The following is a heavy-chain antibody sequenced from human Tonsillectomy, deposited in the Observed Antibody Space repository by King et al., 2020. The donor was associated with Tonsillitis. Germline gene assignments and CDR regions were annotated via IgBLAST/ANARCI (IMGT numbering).Heavy chain of an antibody. CDR1: GFTFDDYA. D-gene: IGHD2-15*01. V-gene: IGHV3-9*01. CDR2: ISWNSGSI. Sequence: VQLVESGGGLVQPGRSLRLSCAASGFTFDDYAMHWVRQAPGKGLEWVSGISWNSGSIGYADSVKGRFTISRDNAKNSLYLQMNSLRAEDTALYYCAKDIARGGAATIGFDYWGQGTLVTVSS. J-gene: IGHJ4*02. CDR3: AKDIARGGAATIGFDY.